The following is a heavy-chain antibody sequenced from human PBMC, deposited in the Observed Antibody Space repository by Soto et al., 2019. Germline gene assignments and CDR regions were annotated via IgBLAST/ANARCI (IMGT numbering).Heavy chain of an antibody. J-gene: IGHJ4*02. CDR1: GFSLSTSRVG. CDR2: IYWDDDK. Sequence: QITLKESGPTLVKPTQTLTLTCTFSGFSLSTSRVGVGWIRQPPGKALEWLALIYWDDDKRYSPSLKSRLTITNDTSKNQLVLTLPTMDPVDTAPYSCPRHSGSGYYLFDSWGQATLVTVSS. CDR3: PRHSGSGYYLFDS. V-gene: IGHV2-5*02. D-gene: IGHD3-22*01.